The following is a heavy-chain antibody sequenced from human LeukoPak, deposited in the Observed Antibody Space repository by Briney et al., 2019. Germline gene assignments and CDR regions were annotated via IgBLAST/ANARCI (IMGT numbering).Heavy chain of an antibody. CDR1: GGSISGGSYY. V-gene: IGHV4-61*01. D-gene: IGHD6-13*01. Sequence: IPSQTLSLTCTVSGGSISGGSYYWSWIRQPPGKGLEWIGYIYYSGSTKYNLSLKSRVTISVDTSKNQLSLKLSSVTAADTAVYYCARGSSSSWYSAYYFDYWGQGTLVTVSS. CDR3: ARGSSSSWYSAYYFDY. J-gene: IGHJ4*02. CDR2: IYYSGST.